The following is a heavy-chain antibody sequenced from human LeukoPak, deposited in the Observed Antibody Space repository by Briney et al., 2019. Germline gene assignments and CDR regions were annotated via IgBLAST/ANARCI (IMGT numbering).Heavy chain of an antibody. CDR2: VYYSGST. D-gene: IGHD6-6*01. CDR3: ARRKAVRPRDYYFDY. J-gene: IGHJ4*02. Sequence: SETLSLTCTVSGGSISSYYWSWIRQPPGKGLEWIGYVYYSGSTNYNPSLQSRVTISLDTSKNQFSLKLSSVTAADTAVYYCARRKAVRPRDYYFDYWGQGTLVTVSS. V-gene: IGHV4-59*01. CDR1: GGSISSYY.